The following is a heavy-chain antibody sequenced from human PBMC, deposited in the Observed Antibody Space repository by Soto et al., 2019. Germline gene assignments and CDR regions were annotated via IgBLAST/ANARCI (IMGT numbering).Heavy chain of an antibody. J-gene: IGHJ6*02. CDR3: ARDRGGGYFYGMDV. CDR2: IWYDGSNK. Sequence: QVQMVESGGGVVQPGRSLRVSCAASGFIFSSYGMHWVRQAPGKGLEWVAVIWYDGSNKYHADSVKGRFTISRDNSKNTVHLQMNSLRAEDTAVYYCARDRGGGYFYGMDVWGHGTMVTVS. CDR1: GFIFSSYG. V-gene: IGHV3-33*01. D-gene: IGHD1-1*01.